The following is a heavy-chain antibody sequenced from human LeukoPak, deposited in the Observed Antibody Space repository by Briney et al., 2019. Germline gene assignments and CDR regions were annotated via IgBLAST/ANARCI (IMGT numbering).Heavy chain of an antibody. J-gene: IGHJ3*02. Sequence: PSETLSLTCTVSGGSISSYYWSWIRQPPGKGLEWIGYIYYSGSTNYNPSLKSRVTISVDTSKNQFSLKLSSVTAADTAVYYCAREYSSSWSAFDIWGQGTMVTVSS. CDR3: AREYSSSWSAFDI. CDR1: GGSISSYY. V-gene: IGHV4-59*01. D-gene: IGHD6-13*01. CDR2: IYYSGST.